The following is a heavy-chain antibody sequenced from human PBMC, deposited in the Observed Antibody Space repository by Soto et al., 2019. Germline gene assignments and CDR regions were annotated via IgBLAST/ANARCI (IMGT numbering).Heavy chain of an antibody. CDR3: TTDHGHSYSGSGFPN. CDR2: IDGVSGTDT. Sequence: GGSLRLSCAVSGVNFRTHSMNWVRQAPGKGLEWLSTIDGVSGTDTFYAESEKGRFTISTDTSKNIVFLQMNRLRAEDTAVYFCTTDHGHSYSGSGFPNWGRGTLVTVSS. D-gene: IGHD3-10*01. CDR1: GVNFRTHS. V-gene: IGHV3-23*01. J-gene: IGHJ1*01.